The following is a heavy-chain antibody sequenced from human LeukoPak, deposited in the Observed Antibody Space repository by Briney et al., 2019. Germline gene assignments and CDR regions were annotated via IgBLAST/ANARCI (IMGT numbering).Heavy chain of an antibody. D-gene: IGHD3/OR15-3a*01. Sequence: GRSLRLSCVASGFNVSSHFMSWVRQAPGKGLECVAVIYSSGRTHYADPVKGRFTISRENSKNTVFLQMNSLRVEDTAVYFCARVDHDFWIFDHWGQGALVPVSS. CDR3: ARVDHDFWIFDH. V-gene: IGHV3-53*01. CDR2: IYSSGRT. J-gene: IGHJ4*02. CDR1: GFNVSSHF.